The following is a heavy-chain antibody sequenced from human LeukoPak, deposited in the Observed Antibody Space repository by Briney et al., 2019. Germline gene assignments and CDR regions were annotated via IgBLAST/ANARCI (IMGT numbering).Heavy chain of an antibody. V-gene: IGHV3-23*01. CDR3: AKDHYYDSSGYRSGRFFGPGTFDL. CDR2: ISGSGGST. D-gene: IGHD3-22*01. Sequence: GGSLRLSCAASGFTFSSYAMSWVRQAPGKGLEWVSAISGSGGSTYYADSVKGRFTISRDNSKNTLYLQMNSLRAEDTAVYYCAKDHYYDSSGYRSGRFFGPGTFDLWGRGTLVTVSS. J-gene: IGHJ2*01. CDR1: GFTFSSYA.